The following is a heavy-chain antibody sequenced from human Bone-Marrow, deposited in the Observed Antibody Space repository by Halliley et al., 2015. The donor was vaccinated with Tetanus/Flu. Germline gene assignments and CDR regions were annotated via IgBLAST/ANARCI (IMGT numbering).Heavy chain of an antibody. CDR3: ATDEAGMVDFDD. D-gene: IGHD2-8*01. CDR2: TSYDGTDE. J-gene: IGHJ4*02. Sequence: WVAFTSYDGTDEFYADSVKDRFIIFRDKAKDTVYLQMNSLRVEDTAVYYCATDEAGMVDFDDWGQGSLVTVSA. V-gene: IGHV3-33*05.